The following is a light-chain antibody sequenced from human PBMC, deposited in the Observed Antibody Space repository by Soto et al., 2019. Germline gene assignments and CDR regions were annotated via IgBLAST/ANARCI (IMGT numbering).Light chain of an antibody. CDR1: NIGSKN. CDR3: QVWDSSTVV. J-gene: IGLJ2*01. Sequence: SYELTQPLSVSVALGQTARITCGGNNIGSKNVHWYQQKPGQAPVLVIYRDSNRPSGIPERFSGSNSGNTATLTIGRAQAGEEADYYCQVWDSSTVVFGGGTKVTVL. CDR2: RDS. V-gene: IGLV3-9*01.